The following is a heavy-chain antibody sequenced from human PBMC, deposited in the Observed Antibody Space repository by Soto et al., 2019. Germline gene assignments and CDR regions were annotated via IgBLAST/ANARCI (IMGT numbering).Heavy chain of an antibody. CDR1: GFTFTRYS. J-gene: IGHJ4*02. Sequence: EVQLVESGGGLVKPGGSLRLSCAASGFTFTRYSMNWVRQAPGKWLEWVSSISSTTNYIDYADSMKGRVTASRDNAKNSVYLEMNSLSAEDTAVYYCARESEDLTSNFDYWGQGTLGTVSA. CDR3: ARESEDLTSNFDY. CDR2: ISSTTNYI. V-gene: IGHV3-21*01.